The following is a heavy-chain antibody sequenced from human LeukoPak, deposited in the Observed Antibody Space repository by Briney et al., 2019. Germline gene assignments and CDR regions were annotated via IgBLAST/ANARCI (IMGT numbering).Heavy chain of an antibody. V-gene: IGHV3-30*18. J-gene: IGHJ4*02. CDR3: AKDRYSSGWYSFDS. CDR2: MSYDGSNT. D-gene: IGHD6-19*01. Sequence: PGGSLRLSCAASGFTFSDHGMNWVRQAPGKGLEWVAVMSYDGSNTYYADSVKGRFTISRDNSKNTLYLQMNSLRAEDTAVYHCAKDRYSSGWYSFDSWGQGTLVTVSS. CDR1: GFTFSDHG.